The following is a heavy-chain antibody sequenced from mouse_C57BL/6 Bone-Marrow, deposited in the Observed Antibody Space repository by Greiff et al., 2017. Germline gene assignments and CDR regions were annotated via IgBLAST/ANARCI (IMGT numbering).Heavy chain of an antibody. CDR3: ARDWDGYYGFYFDY. D-gene: IGHD2-3*01. J-gene: IGHJ2*01. CDR1: GFTFSSYA. V-gene: IGHV5-4*01. Sequence: EVKLVESGGGLVKPGGSLKLSCAASGFTFSSYAMSWVRQTPEKRLEWVATISDGGSYTYYPDNVKGRFTISRDNAKNNLYLQMSHLKSEDTAMYYGARDWDGYYGFYFDYWGQGTTLTVSS. CDR2: ISDGGSYT.